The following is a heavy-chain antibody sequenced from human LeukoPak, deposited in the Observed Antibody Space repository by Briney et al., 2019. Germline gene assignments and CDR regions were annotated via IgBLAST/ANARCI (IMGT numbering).Heavy chain of an antibody. V-gene: IGHV3-43*02. J-gene: IGHJ5*02. CDR1: GFTFDDYA. CDR3: AKDPTYDFWSGYLRGKNWFDP. Sequence: GGSLRLSCAASGFTFDDYAMHWVRQAPGKGLEWVSIISGDGGSTYYEDSVKGRFTISRDNSKNSLYLQMNSLRTEDTALYYCAKDPTYDFWSGYLRGKNWFDPWGQGTLVTVSS. D-gene: IGHD3-3*01. CDR2: ISGDGGST.